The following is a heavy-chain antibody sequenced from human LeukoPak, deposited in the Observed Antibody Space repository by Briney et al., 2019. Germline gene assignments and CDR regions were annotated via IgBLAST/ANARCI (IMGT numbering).Heavy chain of an antibody. CDR3: AKDLSSSGWYRRHYYGMDV. J-gene: IGHJ6*02. CDR2: ISYDGSNK. V-gene: IGHV3-30*18. Sequence: GGSLRLSCAASGFTFSSYGMHWVRQAPGKGLEWVAVISYDGSNKYYADSVKGRFTISRDNSKNTLYLQMNSLRPEDTAVYSCAKDLSSSGWYRRHYYGMDVWGQGTTVTVSS. D-gene: IGHD6-19*01. CDR1: GFTFSSYG.